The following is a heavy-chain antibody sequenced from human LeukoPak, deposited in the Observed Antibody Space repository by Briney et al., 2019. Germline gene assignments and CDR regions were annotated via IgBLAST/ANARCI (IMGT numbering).Heavy chain of an antibody. CDR1: GGSISSYY. CDR3: AGDHGIAAAGNWFDP. D-gene: IGHD6-13*01. CDR2: IYTSGST. J-gene: IGHJ5*02. Sequence: SETLSLTCTVSGGSISSYYWSWIRQPAGKGLEWIGRIYTSGSTNYNPSLKSRVTMSVDTSKNQFSLKLSSVTAADTAVYYCAGDHGIAAAGNWFDPWGQETLVTASS. V-gene: IGHV4-4*07.